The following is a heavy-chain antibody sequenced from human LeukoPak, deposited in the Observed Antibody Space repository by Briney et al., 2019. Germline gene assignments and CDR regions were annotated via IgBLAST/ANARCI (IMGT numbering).Heavy chain of an antibody. V-gene: IGHV4-38-2*02. J-gene: IGHJ5*02. Sequence: SETLSLTCTVSGYSISSGYYWGWIRQPPGKGLEWIGSIYHSGSTYYNPSLKSRVTISVDTSKNQFSLKLSSVTAADTAVYYCARGHDSIRTFGEVIKSRTRWFDPWGQGTLVTVSS. D-gene: IGHD3-3*01. CDR2: IYHSGST. CDR1: GYSISSGYY. CDR3: ARGHDSIRTFGEVIKSRTRWFDP.